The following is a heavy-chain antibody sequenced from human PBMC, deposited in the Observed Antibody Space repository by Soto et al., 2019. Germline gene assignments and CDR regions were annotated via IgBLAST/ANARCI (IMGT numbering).Heavy chain of an antibody. V-gene: IGHV4-31*03. CDR2: IYYSGST. CDR3: AGDLGYCSGGSCYSSPYYYYYMDV. Sequence: PSETLSLTCTVSGGSISSGGYYWSWIRQHPGKGLEWIGYIYYSGSTYYNPSLKSRVTISVDTSKNQFSLKLSSVTAADTAVYYCAGDLGYCSGGSCYSSPYYYYYMDVWGKGTTVTVSS. CDR1: GGSISSGGYY. D-gene: IGHD2-15*01. J-gene: IGHJ6*03.